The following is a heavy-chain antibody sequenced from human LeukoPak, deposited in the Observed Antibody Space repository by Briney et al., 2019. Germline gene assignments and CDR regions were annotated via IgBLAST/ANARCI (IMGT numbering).Heavy chain of an antibody. CDR2: ISGSGGST. J-gene: IGHJ4*02. V-gene: IGHV3-23*01. CDR3: AKDRSTGGYYGSGRSFGY. CDR1: GFTFSSYA. D-gene: IGHD3-10*01. Sequence: GGSLRLSCAASGFTFSSYAMSWVRQAPGKGLEWVSAISGSGGSTYYADSAKGRFTISRDNSKNTLYLQMNSLRAEDTAVYYCAKDRSTGGYYGSGRSFGYWGQGTLVTVSS.